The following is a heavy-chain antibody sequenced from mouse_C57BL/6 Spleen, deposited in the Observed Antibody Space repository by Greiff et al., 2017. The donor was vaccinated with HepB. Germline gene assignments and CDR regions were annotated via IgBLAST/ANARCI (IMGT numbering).Heavy chain of an antibody. CDR2: ISGGGGNT. J-gene: IGHJ2*01. V-gene: IGHV5-9*01. Sequence: EVKLVESGGGLVKPGGSLKLSCAASGFTFSSYTMSWVRQTPEKRLEWVATISGGGGNTYYPDSVKGRFTISRDNAKNTLYLQMSSLRSEDTALYYCARHPLRAYYFDYWGQGTTLTVSS. CDR1: GFTFSSYT. D-gene: IGHD1-1*01. CDR3: ARHPLRAYYFDY.